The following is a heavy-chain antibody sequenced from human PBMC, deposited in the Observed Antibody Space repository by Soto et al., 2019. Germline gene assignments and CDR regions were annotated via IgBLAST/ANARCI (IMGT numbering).Heavy chain of an antibody. Sequence: QVRLVQSGAEVKKPGSSVKVSCKASGGTFSSYAISWVRQAPGQGLEWMGGIIPIFGTANYAQKFQGRVTSTADKSKGAAYMDLSSLRSEETAVYYCARVEYYDSSDYLGVDYSGQRTLVAVSS. J-gene: IGHJ4*02. CDR3: ARVEYYDSSDYLGVDY. CDR1: GGTFSSYA. CDR2: IIPIFGTA. D-gene: IGHD3-22*01. V-gene: IGHV1-69*06.